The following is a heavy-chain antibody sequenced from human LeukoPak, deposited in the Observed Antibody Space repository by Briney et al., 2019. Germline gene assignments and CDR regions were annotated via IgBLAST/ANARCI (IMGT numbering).Heavy chain of an antibody. Sequence: ASVKVSCKASGRTFSSYAISWVRQAPGQGLEWMGGIIPIFGTTNYAQKFQDRVTITADKSTSTAYMELSSLRSEVTAVYYCARVVGLTGYSSSWYSGYYYYMDVWGKGTTVTVSS. CDR2: IIPIFGTT. D-gene: IGHD6-13*01. CDR1: GRTFSSYA. CDR3: ARVVGLTGYSSSWYSGYYYYMDV. J-gene: IGHJ6*03. V-gene: IGHV1-69*06.